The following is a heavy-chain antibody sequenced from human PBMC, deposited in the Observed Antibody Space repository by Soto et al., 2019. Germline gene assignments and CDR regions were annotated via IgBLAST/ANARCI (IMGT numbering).Heavy chain of an antibody. D-gene: IGHD6-19*01. CDR1: GFTFSSYS. V-gene: IGHV3-21*01. CDR2: ISSSSSYI. J-gene: IGHJ6*02. Sequence: LSLTCAASGFTFSSYSMNWVRQAPGKGLEWVSSISSSSSYIYYADSVKGRFTISRDNAKNSLYLQMNSLRAEDTAVYYCAREGTGSGWYYYYYYGMDVWGQGTTVTVSS. CDR3: AREGTGSGWYYYYYYGMDV.